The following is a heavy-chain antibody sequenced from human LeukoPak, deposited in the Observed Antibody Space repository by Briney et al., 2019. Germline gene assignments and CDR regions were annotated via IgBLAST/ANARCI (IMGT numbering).Heavy chain of an antibody. CDR1: GGTFSSYA. CDR3: ARAELYCSSTSCPTDYYYYYMDV. Sequence: SVKVSCKASGGTFSSYAISWVRQAPGQGLEWMGGITPIFGTANYAQKFQGRVTITADESTSTAYMELSSLRSEDTAVYYCARAELYCSSTSCPTDYYYYYMDVWGKGTTVTVSS. J-gene: IGHJ6*03. CDR2: ITPIFGTA. D-gene: IGHD2-2*01. V-gene: IGHV1-69*01.